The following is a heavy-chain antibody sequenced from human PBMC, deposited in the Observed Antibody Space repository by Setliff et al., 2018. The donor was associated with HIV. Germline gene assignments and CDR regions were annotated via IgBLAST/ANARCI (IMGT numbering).Heavy chain of an antibody. CDR3: ARVGGSRADHYYYMDV. CDR2: ISVYNGNT. Sequence: ASVKVPCKASGYTFTSYGITWVRQAPGQGLEWMGWISVYNGNTKYAQKFQGRVTMTTDTSTNTAYMELRSLRSDDTAVYYCARVGGSRADHYYYMDVWGKGTTVTVS. V-gene: IGHV1-18*04. CDR1: GYTFTSYG. D-gene: IGHD2-15*01. J-gene: IGHJ6*03.